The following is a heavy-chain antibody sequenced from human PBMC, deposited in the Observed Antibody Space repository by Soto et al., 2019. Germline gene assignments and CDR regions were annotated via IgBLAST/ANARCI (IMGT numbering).Heavy chain of an antibody. CDR3: ARDLAVAGYYYYYGMDV. V-gene: IGHV4-59*01. CDR2: IYYSGST. Sequence: SETLSLTCTVSGGSISSYYWSWIRQPPGKGLEWIGYIYYSGSTSYNPSLKSRVTISVDTSKNQFSLKLSSVTAADTAVYYCARDLAVAGYYYYYGMDVWGQGTTVTVSS. J-gene: IGHJ6*02. CDR1: GGSISSYY. D-gene: IGHD6-19*01.